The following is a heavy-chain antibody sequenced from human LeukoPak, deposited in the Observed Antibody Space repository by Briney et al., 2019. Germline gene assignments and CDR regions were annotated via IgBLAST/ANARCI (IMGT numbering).Heavy chain of an antibody. J-gene: IGHJ5*02. CDR1: GYTFTDYY. CDR3: ARLTRIYYYDSSGYYGGSWFDP. CDR2: VDPEDGET. D-gene: IGHD3-22*01. Sequence: GASVKVSCKVSGYTFTDYYMHWVQQAPGKGLEWMGLVDPEDGETIYAEKFQGRVTITADTSTDTAYMELSSLRSEDTAVYYCARLTRIYYYDSSGYYGGSWFDPWGQGTLVTVSS. V-gene: IGHV1-69-2*01.